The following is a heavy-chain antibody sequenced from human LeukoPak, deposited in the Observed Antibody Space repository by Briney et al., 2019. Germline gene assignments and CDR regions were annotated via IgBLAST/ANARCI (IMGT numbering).Heavy chain of an antibody. CDR1: RFTVATNH. J-gene: IGHJ4*02. CDR2: IYNGDNT. D-gene: IGHD6-19*01. CDR3: ARASRWLAFDT. Sequence: GGSLRLSCAASRFTVATNHMNWVRQAPGKGLEWVSVIYNGDNTAYADSVKGRFTVSRDNSKYTLYLQMHSLRAEDTAVYFCARASRWLAFDTWGQGTLVTVSS. V-gene: IGHV3-66*01.